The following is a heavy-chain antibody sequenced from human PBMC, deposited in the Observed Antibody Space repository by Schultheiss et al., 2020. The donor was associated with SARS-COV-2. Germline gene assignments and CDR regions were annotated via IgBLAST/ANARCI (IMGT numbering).Heavy chain of an antibody. Sequence: SETLSLTCTVSGGSISSYYWSWIRQPAGKGLEWIGNIYYSGSTNYNPSLKSRVTISVDTSKNQFSLKLSSVTAADTAVYYCARVGDCTNGVCSPNWFDPWGQGTLVTVSS. V-gene: IGHV4-59*01. CDR1: GGSISSYY. D-gene: IGHD2-8*01. CDR2: IYYSGST. CDR3: ARVGDCTNGVCSPNWFDP. J-gene: IGHJ5*02.